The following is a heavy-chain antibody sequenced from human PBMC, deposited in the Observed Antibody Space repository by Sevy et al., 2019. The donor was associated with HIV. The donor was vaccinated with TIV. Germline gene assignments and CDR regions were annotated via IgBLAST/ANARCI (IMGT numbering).Heavy chain of an antibody. Sequence: GGSLRLSCAVSGFSFDSYGMTWVRQAPGKGLEWVSGISGSGTRPYYADSVKGRFSISRDNSKNRLYLQMNSLRSEDKAIYYCAKGGGGHYDPDEIGYYFYYYNMDVWGKGTTVTVSS. V-gene: IGHV3-23*01. J-gene: IGHJ6*03. CDR2: ISGSGTRP. CDR1: GFSFDSYG. D-gene: IGHD3-22*01. CDR3: AKGGGGHYDPDEIGYYFYYYNMDV.